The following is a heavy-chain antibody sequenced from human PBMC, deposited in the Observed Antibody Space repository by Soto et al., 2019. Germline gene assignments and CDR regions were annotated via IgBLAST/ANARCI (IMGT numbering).Heavy chain of an antibody. CDR1: GFTFSSYA. V-gene: IGHV3-74*01. CDR2: INSDGSST. Sequence: GGSLRLSCAASGFTFSSYAMSWVRQAPGKGLVWVSRINSDGSSTSHADSVKGRFTISRDNAKNTLYLQMNSLRAEDTAVYYCASLEIAVAGNFDYWGQGTLVTSPQ. J-gene: IGHJ4*02. CDR3: ASLEIAVAGNFDY. D-gene: IGHD6-19*01.